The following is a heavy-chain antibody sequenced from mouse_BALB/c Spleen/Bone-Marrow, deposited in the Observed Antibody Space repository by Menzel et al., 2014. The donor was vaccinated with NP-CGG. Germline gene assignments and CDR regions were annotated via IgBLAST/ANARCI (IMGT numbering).Heavy chain of an antibody. J-gene: IGHJ3*01. CDR1: GFTFNSYG. CDR2: ISGSGSYT. V-gene: IGHV5-9-2*01. CDR3: ARHAYYDQTEVSFVY. Sequence: EVHLVESGGGLVKSGGSLKLSCAASGFTFNSYGMSWVRQTPEKRLEWAATISGSGSYTFYPDSVKGRFTISRDNAKNNLYLQLSSLRSEDTALYYCARHAYYDQTEVSFVYWAQGTLVTVSA. D-gene: IGHD2-4*01.